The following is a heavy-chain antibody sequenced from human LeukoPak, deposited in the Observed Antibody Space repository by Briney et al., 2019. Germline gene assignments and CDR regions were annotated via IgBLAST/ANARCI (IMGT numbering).Heavy chain of an antibody. J-gene: IGHJ4*02. CDR3: ARDGPIVGATDY. V-gene: IGHV4-39*07. Sequence: SETLSLTCTVSGGSISSSSYYWGWIRQPPGKGLEWIGSIYYSGSTYYNPSLKSRVTISVDTSKNQFSLKLSSVTAADTAAYYCARDGPIVGATDYWGQGTLVTVSS. CDR1: GGSISSSSYY. D-gene: IGHD1-26*01. CDR2: IYYSGST.